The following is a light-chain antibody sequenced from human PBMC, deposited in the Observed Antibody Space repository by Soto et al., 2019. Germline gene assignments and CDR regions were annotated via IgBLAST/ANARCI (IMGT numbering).Light chain of an antibody. V-gene: IGLV2-14*01. CDR2: EVS. Sequence: QSALTQPACVSGSPGQSITISCTGTSSDVGGYHSVSWYQQHPGKVPKLMIYEVSNRPSGVSNRFSGSKSGNTASLTISGLQAEDEADYYCSSYTSSRTWVFGGGTQLTV. J-gene: IGLJ3*02. CDR3: SSYTSSRTWV. CDR1: SSDVGGYHS.